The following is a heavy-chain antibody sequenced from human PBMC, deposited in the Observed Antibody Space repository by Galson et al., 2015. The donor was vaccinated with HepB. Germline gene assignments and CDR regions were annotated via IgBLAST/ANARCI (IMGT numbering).Heavy chain of an antibody. J-gene: IGHJ6*02. CDR3: ARIPGGYGGNSRYLFYYYYGMDV. CDR1: GFSLSTSGMC. V-gene: IGHV2-70*01. Sequence: PALVKPTQTLTLTCTFSGFSLSTSGMCVSWIRQPPGKALEWLALIDWDDDKYYSTSLKTRLTISKDTSKNQVVLTMTNMDPVDTATYYCARIPGGYGGNSRYLFYYYYGMDVWGQGTTVTVSS. D-gene: IGHD4-23*01. CDR2: IDWDDDK.